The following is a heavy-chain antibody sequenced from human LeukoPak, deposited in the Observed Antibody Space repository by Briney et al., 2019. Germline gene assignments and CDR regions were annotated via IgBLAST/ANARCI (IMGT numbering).Heavy chain of an antibody. Sequence: GGSLRLSCAASGFTFSSYWMSWVRQAPGKGLEWVANIKQDGSEKYYVDSVKGRFTISRDNSKNTLYLQMNSLRAEDTAVYYCAKDDYDSDAFDIWGQGTMVTVSS. CDR3: AKDDYDSDAFDI. V-gene: IGHV3-7*01. D-gene: IGHD3-22*01. CDR2: IKQDGSEK. J-gene: IGHJ3*02. CDR1: GFTFSSYW.